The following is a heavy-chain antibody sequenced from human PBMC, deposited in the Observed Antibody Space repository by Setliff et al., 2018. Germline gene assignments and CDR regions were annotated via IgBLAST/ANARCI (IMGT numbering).Heavy chain of an antibody. V-gene: IGHV1-46*01. CDR2: INPSDGST. CDR3: ARESTAKNFWGEYSDY. D-gene: IGHD3-3*01. Sequence: ASVKVSCKASGYTFTTYYMHWVRQAPGQGLEWMGVINPSDGSTTYAQKFQGRVKMTRXXXTNTVYMXXSXXXXXXTXXXYCARESTAKNFWGEYSDYWGQGTLVTVSS. J-gene: IGHJ4*02. CDR1: GYTFTTYY.